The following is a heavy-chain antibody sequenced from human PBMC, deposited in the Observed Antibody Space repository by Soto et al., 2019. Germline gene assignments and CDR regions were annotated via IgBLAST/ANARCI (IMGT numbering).Heavy chain of an antibody. V-gene: IGHV4-34*01. CDR3: ARLYPPLRGSSWLDY. CDR1: GGCFSGYY. D-gene: IGHD6-13*01. Sequence: SETLSLTCAVYGGCFSGYYWSWIRQPPGKGLEWIGEIHHSGSTNYNPSLKSRVTISVDTSKNQFSLKLSSVTAADTAVYYCARLYPPLRGSSWLDYWGQGTLDTVSS. CDR2: IHHSGST. J-gene: IGHJ4*02.